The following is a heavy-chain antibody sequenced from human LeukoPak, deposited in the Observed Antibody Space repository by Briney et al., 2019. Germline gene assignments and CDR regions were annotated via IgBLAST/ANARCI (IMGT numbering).Heavy chain of an antibody. J-gene: IGHJ4*02. CDR2: IYYSETT. D-gene: IGHD3-3*01. V-gene: IGHV4-59*01. Sequence: PSETLSLTCIVSDGSISGYYWSWIRQPPGKGLECIGFIYYSETTNYNPSFKSRVTISVDTSKNQFSLKLNSVTAADTAVYYCARNNNDFWSGYRSYYFDYWGQGTLVTVSS. CDR1: DGSISGYY. CDR3: ARNNNDFWSGYRSYYFDY.